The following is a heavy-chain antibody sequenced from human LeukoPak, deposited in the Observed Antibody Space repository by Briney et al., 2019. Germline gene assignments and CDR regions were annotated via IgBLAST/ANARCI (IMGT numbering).Heavy chain of an antibody. CDR3: AREDIVVVPAAVGAFDI. CDR2: IYTSGST. CDR1: GGSISSYY. V-gene: IGHV4-4*07. J-gene: IGHJ3*02. D-gene: IGHD2-2*01. Sequence: PSETLSLTCTVSGGSISSYYWSWLRQPAGKGLEWIGRIYTSGSTNYNPSLKSRVTMSVDTSTNQFSLKLSSVTAADTAVYYCAREDIVVVPAAVGAFDIWGQGTMVTVSS.